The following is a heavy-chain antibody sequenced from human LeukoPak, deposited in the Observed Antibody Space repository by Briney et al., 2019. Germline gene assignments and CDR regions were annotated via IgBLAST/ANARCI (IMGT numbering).Heavy chain of an antibody. Sequence: GGPLRLSCAASGCTFSSYSMNWVRLAPGKGLEWVSFISSSSSYIYYANSVKGRFTISRDNAKNSLYLQMNSLRAEDTAVYYCARDRNLVVAAATLDYWGQGTLVTVSS. CDR2: ISSSSSYI. J-gene: IGHJ4*02. CDR1: GCTFSSYS. CDR3: ARDRNLVVAAATLDY. D-gene: IGHD2-2*01. V-gene: IGHV3-21*01.